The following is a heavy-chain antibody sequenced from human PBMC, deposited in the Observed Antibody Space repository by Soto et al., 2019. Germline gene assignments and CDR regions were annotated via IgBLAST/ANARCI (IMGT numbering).Heavy chain of an antibody. V-gene: IGHV3-66*01. D-gene: IGHD1-26*01. Sequence: PGGSLRLSCAASGFTVSSNYMNWLRQAPGKGLEWISVLYSGGRTYYADSVKGRFTISRDSPKNTLYLQMNSLRAEDTAIYYCAREPSGTYLLHWGQGTMVTVSS. J-gene: IGHJ3*01. CDR3: AREPSGTYLLH. CDR1: GFTVSSNY. CDR2: LYSGGRT.